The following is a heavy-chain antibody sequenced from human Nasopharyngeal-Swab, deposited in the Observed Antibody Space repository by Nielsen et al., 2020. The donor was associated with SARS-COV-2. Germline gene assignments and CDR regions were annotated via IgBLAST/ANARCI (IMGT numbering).Heavy chain of an antibody. D-gene: IGHD4-11*01. V-gene: IGHV3-33*01. Sequence: IRQPPGEGLEWVAVIWYDGSNKYYAGAVKGRFTISRDNSKNTLYLQMNSLRAEDTAVYYCARDMTVTTYYYYGMDVWGQGTTVTVSS. CDR2: IWYDGSNK. J-gene: IGHJ6*02. CDR3: ARDMTVTTYYYYGMDV.